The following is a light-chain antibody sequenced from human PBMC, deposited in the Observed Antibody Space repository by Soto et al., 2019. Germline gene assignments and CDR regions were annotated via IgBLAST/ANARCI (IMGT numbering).Light chain of an antibody. Sequence: EIVLTQSPGTLSLSPGERATLSCRASQSVSSSYLAWYQQKPGQAPRLLIYGASSRATGIPDRFSGSGSGTDFTLNISRLEPEAFAVYYCQQYGSSPLLTFGGGTKVEIK. CDR2: GAS. J-gene: IGKJ4*02. CDR1: QSVSSSY. CDR3: QQYGSSPLLT. V-gene: IGKV3-20*01.